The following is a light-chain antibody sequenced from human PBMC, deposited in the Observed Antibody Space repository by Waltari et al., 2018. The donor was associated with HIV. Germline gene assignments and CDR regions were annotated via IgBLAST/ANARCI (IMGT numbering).Light chain of an antibody. CDR2: WAS. J-gene: IGKJ1*01. CDR1: QCVLYKSNNKEY. CDR3: QQYYSTPWT. V-gene: IGKV4-1*01. Sequence: DIVMTQSPASLAVSLGERATINCQSSQCVLYKSNNKEYLAWYQQKPGQPPKLLIYWASTRESGVPDRFSGSGSGTDSTLTISSLLAEDVAVYYCQQYYSTPWTFGQGTRVEIK.